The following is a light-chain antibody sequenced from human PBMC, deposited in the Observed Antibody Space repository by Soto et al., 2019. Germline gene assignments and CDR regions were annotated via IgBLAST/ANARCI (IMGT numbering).Light chain of an antibody. CDR2: SAS. V-gene: IGKV1-39*01. CDR1: QSISSY. J-gene: IGKJ4*01. CDR3: QQNYSPPLS. Sequence: DIPMTQSPSSLSASVGDRVTITCRASQSISSYVSWFQQKAGEAPRLLMYSASSLPSGVPSRFIGSGSGTDFTLTISSLQPEDFATYYCQQNYSPPLSFGGGTKVEI.